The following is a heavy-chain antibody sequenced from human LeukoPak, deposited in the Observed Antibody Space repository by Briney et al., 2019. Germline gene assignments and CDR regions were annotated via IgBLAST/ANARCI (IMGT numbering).Heavy chain of an antibody. CDR1: GFTFSSYS. CDR3: ARDLIIWGASLLGAFDI. J-gene: IGHJ3*02. D-gene: IGHD3-16*01. CDR2: ISSSSSYI. Sequence: GGSLRLSCAASGFTFSSYSMNWVRQAPGKGLEWVSSISSSSSYIYYADSVKGRFTISRDNAKNSLYLQMNSLRAEDTAVYYCARDLIIWGASLLGAFDIWGQGTMVTVSS. V-gene: IGHV3-21*01.